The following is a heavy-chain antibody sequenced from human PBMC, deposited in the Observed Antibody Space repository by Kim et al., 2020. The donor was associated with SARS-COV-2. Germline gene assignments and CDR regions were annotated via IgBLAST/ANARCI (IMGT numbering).Heavy chain of an antibody. Sequence: SVKVSCKASGGTFSSYAISWVRQAPGQGLEWMGGIIPIFGTANYAQKFQGRVTITADESTSTAYMELSSLRSEDTAVYYCASEGIQLWGGANYYYYYGMDVWGQGTTVTVSS. D-gene: IGHD5-18*01. V-gene: IGHV1-69*13. CDR3: ASEGIQLWGGANYYYYYGMDV. J-gene: IGHJ6*02. CDR1: GGTFSSYA. CDR2: IIPIFGTA.